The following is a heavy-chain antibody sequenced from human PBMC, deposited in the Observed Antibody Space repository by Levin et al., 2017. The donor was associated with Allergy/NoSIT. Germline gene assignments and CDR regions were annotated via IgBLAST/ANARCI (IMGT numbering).Heavy chain of an antibody. D-gene: IGHD3-16*01. CDR3: VRGTVGLDGMDV. CDR2: IYSGGST. CDR1: GFAVSSNS. V-gene: IGHV3-53*01. Sequence: GESLKISCAASGFAVSSNSMSWVRQAPGKGLEWVSVIYSGGSTYYADSVKGRFTISRDNSKNTLYLQMNSLRAEDTAVYYCVRGTVGLDGMDVWGQGTTVTVSS. J-gene: IGHJ6*02.